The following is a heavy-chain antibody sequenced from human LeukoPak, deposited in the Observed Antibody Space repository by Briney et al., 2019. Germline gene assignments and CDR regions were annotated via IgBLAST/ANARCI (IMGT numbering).Heavy chain of an antibody. CDR3: ARQVGVTGNYYNGMDV. CDR1: GGSISTYY. V-gene: IGHV4-59*01. D-gene: IGHD1-26*01. J-gene: IGHJ6*02. CDR2: IYYSGGT. Sequence: SETLSLTCTVSGGSISTYYWSWIRQPPGKGLEWIGYIYYSGGTNYNPYLKSRVTISVDTSKNQFSLKLSSVTAADTAVYYCARQVGVTGNYYNGMDVWGQGTTDTVSS.